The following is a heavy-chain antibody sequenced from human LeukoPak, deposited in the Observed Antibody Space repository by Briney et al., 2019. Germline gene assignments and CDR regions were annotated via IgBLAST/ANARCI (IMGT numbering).Heavy chain of an antibody. Sequence: ASVKVSCKASGYTFTSYGISWVPQAPGQGLEWMGWISAYNGNTNYAQKLQGRVTMTTDTSTSTAYMELRSLRSDDTAVYYCARDQTYYDFWSGRPTPADYWGQGTLVTVSS. V-gene: IGHV1-18*01. D-gene: IGHD3-3*01. CDR2: ISAYNGNT. CDR1: GYTFTSYG. CDR3: ARDQTYYDFWSGRPTPADY. J-gene: IGHJ4*02.